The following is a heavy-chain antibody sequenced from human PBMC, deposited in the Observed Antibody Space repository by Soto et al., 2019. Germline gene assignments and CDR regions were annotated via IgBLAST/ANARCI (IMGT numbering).Heavy chain of an antibody. Sequence: GASVKVSCKASGYTFTSYGISWVRQAPGQGLEWMGWISAYNGNTNYAQKLQGRVTMTTDTSTSTAYMELRSLRSDDTAVYYCARDAPGQRRYGPRWFHYWGQGTLVTVSS. CDR2: ISAYNGNT. V-gene: IGHV1-18*01. CDR1: GYTFTSYG. CDR3: ARDAPGQRRYGPRWFHY. J-gene: IGHJ4*02. D-gene: IGHD5-18*01.